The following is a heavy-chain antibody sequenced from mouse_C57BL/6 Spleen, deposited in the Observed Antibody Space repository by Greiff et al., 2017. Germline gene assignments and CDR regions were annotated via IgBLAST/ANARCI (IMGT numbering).Heavy chain of an antibody. V-gene: IGHV5-17*01. J-gene: IGHJ4*01. Sequence: EVKLMESGGGLVKPGGSLKLSCAASGFTFSDYGMHWVRQAPEKGLEWVAYISCGSSTIYYADTVKGRFTISRDNAKNTLFLQMTSLMSEDTAMYYCAHSNFYAMDYWGQGTSVTVSS. CDR1: GFTFSDYG. CDR2: ISCGSSTI. D-gene: IGHD2-5*01. CDR3: AHSNFYAMDY.